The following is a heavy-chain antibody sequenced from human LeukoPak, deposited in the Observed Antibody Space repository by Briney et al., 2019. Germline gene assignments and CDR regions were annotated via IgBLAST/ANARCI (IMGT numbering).Heavy chain of an antibody. CDR2: IRYDGTVK. D-gene: IGHD6-13*01. CDR1: GLNFRTSW. J-gene: IGHJ4*02. V-gene: IGHV3-7*01. CDR3: ARDPDSSSFDY. Sequence: SGGSLRLSCTASGLNFRTSWMSWVRQSPGKGLEFLANIRYDGTVKNYVDSVKGRFTISRDNPKNSLYLQMDSLRADDTAVYYYARDPDSSSFDYWGQGVLVTVSS.